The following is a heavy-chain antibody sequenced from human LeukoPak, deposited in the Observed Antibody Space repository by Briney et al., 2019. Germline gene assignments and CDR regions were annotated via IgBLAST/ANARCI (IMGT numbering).Heavy chain of an antibody. CDR3: ARRGYYGSGNDFRFDP. J-gene: IGHJ5*02. CDR1: DDSITMYY. D-gene: IGHD3-10*01. V-gene: IGHV4-59*01. CDR2: IYYSGST. Sequence: SETLSLTCSVSDDSITMYYWTWIRQPPGKGLEWIGYIYYSGSTNYKPSLKSRVTISVDTSKNQFSLKLSSVTAADTAVYYCARRGYYGSGNDFRFDPWGQGTLVTVSS.